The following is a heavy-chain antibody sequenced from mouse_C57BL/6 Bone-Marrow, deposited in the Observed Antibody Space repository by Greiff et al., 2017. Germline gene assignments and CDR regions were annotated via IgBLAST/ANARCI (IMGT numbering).Heavy chain of an antibody. CDR2: IRCYNGAT. V-gene: IGHV1S34*01. Sequence: LVKTGASVTISCTASGYSFTGYYMHWVKQSHGKSLEWIGYIRCYNGATSYNQKFKGKATFTVDTSSSTAYMQFNSLTSEDSAVYYCARDGYDRGYFDYWGQGTTLTGSS. CDR1: GYSFTGYY. D-gene: IGHD2-2*01. CDR3: ARDGYDRGYFDY. J-gene: IGHJ2*01.